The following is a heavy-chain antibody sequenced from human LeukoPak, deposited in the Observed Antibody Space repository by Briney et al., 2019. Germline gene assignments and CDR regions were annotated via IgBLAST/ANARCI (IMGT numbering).Heavy chain of an antibody. D-gene: IGHD6-6*01. CDR2: IYYSGST. CDR3: AREPYSSSPSVEYFDL. CDR1: GGSISSSSYY. J-gene: IGHJ2*01. V-gene: IGHV4-39*02. Sequence: PSETLSLTCTVSGGSISSSSYYWGWIRQPPGKGREWIGSIYYSGSTYYNPSLKSRVTISVDTSKNQFSLKLSSVTAADTAVYYCAREPYSSSPSVEYFDLWGRGTLATVSS.